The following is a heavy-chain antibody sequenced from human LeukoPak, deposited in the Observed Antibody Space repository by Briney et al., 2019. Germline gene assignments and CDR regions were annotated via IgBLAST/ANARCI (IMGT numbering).Heavy chain of an antibody. V-gene: IGHV4-4*07. CDR3: ARVGDKNFDWL. D-gene: IGHD3-9*01. CDR2: IYSSGST. CDR1: GGSIRIDY. Sequence: PSETLSLTCTVSGGSIRIDYWTWIRQPAGQGLEWIGRIYSSGSTSYNPSLKSRVTISVDTSKNQFSLKLSSVTAADTAVYYCARVGDKNFDWLWGQGTLVTVSS. J-gene: IGHJ4*02.